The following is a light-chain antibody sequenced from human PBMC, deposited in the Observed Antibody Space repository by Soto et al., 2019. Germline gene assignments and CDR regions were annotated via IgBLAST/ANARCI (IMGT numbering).Light chain of an antibody. CDR2: KTS. CDR1: QSVDSW. CDR3: QQYKSFSLT. V-gene: IGKV1-5*03. Sequence: GDRVTITCRASQSVDSWLAWYQQKPGKAPKLLIYKTSNLQSGVPSRFSGSGSGTEFSLTISSLQPDDFATYYCQQYKSFSLTFAGGTRVEVK. J-gene: IGKJ4*01.